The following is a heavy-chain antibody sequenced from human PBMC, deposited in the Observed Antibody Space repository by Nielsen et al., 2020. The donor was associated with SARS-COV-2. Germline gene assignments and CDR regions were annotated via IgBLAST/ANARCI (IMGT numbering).Heavy chain of an antibody. Sequence: GGSLRLSCAASGFTFDDYAMHWVRQAPGKGLEWVSLISGDGGSTYYADSVKGRFTISRDNSKNTLYLQMNSLRAEDTAVYYCAKSTPITIFGVVIPNWFDPWGQGTLVTVSS. CDR1: GFTFDDYA. D-gene: IGHD3-3*01. V-gene: IGHV3-43*02. CDR2: ISGDGGST. CDR3: AKSTPITIFGVVIPNWFDP. J-gene: IGHJ5*02.